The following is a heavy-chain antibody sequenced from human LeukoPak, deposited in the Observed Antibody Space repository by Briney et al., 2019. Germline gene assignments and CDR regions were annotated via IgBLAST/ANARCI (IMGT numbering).Heavy chain of an antibody. J-gene: IGHJ4*02. CDR1: GGSFSGYY. CDR2: INHSGST. D-gene: IGHD2-21*02. V-gene: IGHV4-34*01. Sequence: SETLSLTCAVYGGSFSGYYWSWIRQPPGKGLEWIGEINHSGSTNYNPSLKSRVTISVDTSKNQFSLKLGSVTAADTAVYYCARGVEAYCGGDCYSGHDYWGQGTLVTVSS. CDR3: ARGVEAYCGGDCYSGHDY.